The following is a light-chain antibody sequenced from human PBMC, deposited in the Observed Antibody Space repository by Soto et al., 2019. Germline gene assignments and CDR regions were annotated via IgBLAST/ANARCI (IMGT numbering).Light chain of an antibody. V-gene: IGKV3-20*01. CDR2: AAS. CDR1: QSVSSTY. CDR3: QQYGSSPET. J-gene: IGKJ2*01. Sequence: EIVLTQSPGILSLSPGERATLSCRASQSVSSTYLAWYQHKPGQAPRLLIYAASSRATGIPDRFSGSGSGTDFPLTISRLEPEDFAVYYCQQYGSSPETFGQGTNLEIK.